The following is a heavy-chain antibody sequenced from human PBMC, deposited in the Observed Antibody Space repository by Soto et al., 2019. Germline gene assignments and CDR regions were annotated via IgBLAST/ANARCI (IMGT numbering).Heavy chain of an antibody. CDR3: AREGVVAATD. V-gene: IGHV3-66*01. Sequence: EVQLVESGGGLVQPGGSLRLSCAASGFTVSSNYMSWVRQAPGKGLEWVSVIYSVGSTNYADSVKGRFTISRDNSKNSLYLQMNSLRAEDTAVYYCAREGVVAATDWGQGTIVTVSS. CDR2: IYSVGST. CDR1: GFTVSSNY. J-gene: IGHJ4*02. D-gene: IGHD2-15*01.